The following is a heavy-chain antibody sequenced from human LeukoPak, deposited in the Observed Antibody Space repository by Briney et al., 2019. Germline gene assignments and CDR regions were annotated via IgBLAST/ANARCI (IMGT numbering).Heavy chain of an antibody. Sequence: PSETLSLTCTVSGGSISSYYCSWIRQPPGKGLEWIGYIYYSGSTNYNPSLKSRVTISVDTSKNQFSLKLSSVTAADTAVYYCARYPGGQLAFDYWGQGNLVTVSS. D-gene: IGHD6-13*01. J-gene: IGHJ4*02. V-gene: IGHV4-59*08. CDR3: ARYPGGQLAFDY. CDR1: GGSISSYY. CDR2: IYYSGST.